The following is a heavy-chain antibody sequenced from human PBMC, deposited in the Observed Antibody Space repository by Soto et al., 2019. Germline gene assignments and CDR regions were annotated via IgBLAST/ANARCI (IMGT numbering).Heavy chain of an antibody. D-gene: IGHD2-2*01. V-gene: IGHV4-39*01. CDR1: GGSITSSSYY. CDR2: FSYSGST. J-gene: IGHJ4*02. CDR3: ARRLGTNFDS. Sequence: QLQLQESGPGLVKASETLSLTCTVSGGSITSSSYYWGWIRQPPGKGLEWIGSFSYSGSTYYNPSLKSRVTISVDTYKSQFSLKLNSVTAADTAVYYCARRLGTNFDSWGQGTLVTVSS.